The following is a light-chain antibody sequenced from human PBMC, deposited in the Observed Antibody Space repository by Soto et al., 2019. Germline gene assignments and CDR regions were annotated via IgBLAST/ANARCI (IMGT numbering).Light chain of an antibody. CDR1: QSVSSEY. CDR3: QKYGSSHIT. V-gene: IGKV3-20*01. Sequence: ELLLTQSPGTISLYTVAIAKLSGSSSQSVSSEYLAWYQQRPDQATRLLFYGASSRATGIPDRFSGSGSGTDFTLTISRLEPEDFAVYYCQKYGSSHITCGQGKRREIK. J-gene: IGKJ5*01. CDR2: GAS.